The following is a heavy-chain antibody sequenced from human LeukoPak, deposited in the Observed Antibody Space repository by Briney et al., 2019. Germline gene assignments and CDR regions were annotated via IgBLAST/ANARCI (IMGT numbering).Heavy chain of an antibody. V-gene: IGHV3-64*01. CDR2: ISSNGGST. CDR1: GFTFSSYA. D-gene: IGHD3-22*01. Sequence: PGGSLRLSCAASGFTFSSYAMHWVRQAPGKGLEYVSAISSNGGSTYYANPVKGRFTISRDNSKNTLYLQMGSLRAEDMAVYYCARDYYDSSGYYPFDYWGQGTLVTVSS. J-gene: IGHJ4*02. CDR3: ARDYYDSSGYYPFDY.